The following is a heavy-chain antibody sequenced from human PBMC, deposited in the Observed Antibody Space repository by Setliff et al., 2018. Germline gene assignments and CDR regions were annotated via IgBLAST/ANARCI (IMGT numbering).Heavy chain of an antibody. CDR1: GGTFINYA. Sequence: SVKVSCTASGGTFINYAISWVRQAPGQGLEWMGGIIPIFGTANYAQKFQGRVTITADESTSTAYMELSSLRSEDTAVYYCARVSRTIVAARGFDYWGQGTLVTVSS. CDR2: IIPIFGTA. CDR3: ARVSRTIVAARGFDY. D-gene: IGHD1-26*01. V-gene: IGHV1-69*13. J-gene: IGHJ4*02.